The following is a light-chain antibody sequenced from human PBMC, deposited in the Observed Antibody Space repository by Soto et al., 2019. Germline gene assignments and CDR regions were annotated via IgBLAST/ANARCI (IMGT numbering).Light chain of an antibody. V-gene: IGKV1-12*02. Sequence: DVQMAQSPSSVSASVGDRVTLTCRASQVISNSLAWYQQKPGKAPRLLIYAAFNLQGGVPSRFSGSGSGTDSFLTISSLQPEDFATYYCQQAYIFPFSFGGGTKVDIK. CDR1: QVISNS. CDR2: AAF. J-gene: IGKJ4*01. CDR3: QQAYIFPFS.